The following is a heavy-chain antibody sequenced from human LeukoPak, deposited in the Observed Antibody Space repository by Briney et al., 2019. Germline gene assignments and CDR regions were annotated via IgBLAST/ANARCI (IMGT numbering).Heavy chain of an antibody. D-gene: IGHD3-10*01. CDR3: ARAMVRGHYYYYMDV. Sequence: ASVKVSCKASGGTFSSYAISWVRQAPGQGLECIGRIIPIFGTANYAQKFQGRVTITTDESTSTAYMELSSLRSEDTAVYYCARAMVRGHYYYYMDVWGKGTTVTVSS. V-gene: IGHV1-69*05. CDR1: GGTFSSYA. CDR2: IIPIFGTA. J-gene: IGHJ6*03.